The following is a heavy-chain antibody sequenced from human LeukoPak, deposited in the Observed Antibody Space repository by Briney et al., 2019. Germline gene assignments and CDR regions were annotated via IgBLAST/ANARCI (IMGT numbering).Heavy chain of an antibody. CDR3: ARGGYSSSAPLDH. CDR1: GGSISSSSYY. CDR2: IYYSGST. V-gene: IGHV4-39*07. Sequence: SETLSLTCTVSGGSISSSSYYWGWIRQPPGKGLEWIGSIYYSGSTYYNPSLKSRVTISVDTSNNQFSLKLSSVTAVDTALYYCARGGYSSSAPLDHWGQGTLVTVSS. J-gene: IGHJ4*02. D-gene: IGHD6-19*01.